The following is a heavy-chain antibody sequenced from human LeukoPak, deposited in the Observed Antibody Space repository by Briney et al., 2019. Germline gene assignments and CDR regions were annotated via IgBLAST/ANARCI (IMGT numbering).Heavy chain of an antibody. V-gene: IGHV3-7*01. CDR1: GFTYSRYW. D-gene: IGHD3-22*01. J-gene: IGHJ4*02. Sequence: GGSPRLSCAASGFTYSRYWMSWVRQAPGKGLEWVANIKQDGSEKYYVDSVKGRFTISRDNAKNSLYLQMNSLRAEDTAVYYCARTEYYYDSSGYYFYWGQGTLVTVSS. CDR3: ARTEYYYDSSGYYFY. CDR2: IKQDGSEK.